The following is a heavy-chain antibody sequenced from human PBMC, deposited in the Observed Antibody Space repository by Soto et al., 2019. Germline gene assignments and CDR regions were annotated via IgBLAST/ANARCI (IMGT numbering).Heavy chain of an antibody. CDR2: IYYSGST. CDR1: GGTVSSSSYY. CDR3: ARHVDYGDYHTDY. Sequence: SETLSLTCTVSGGTVSSSSYYWGWIRQPPGKGLEWIGSIYYSGSTYYNPSLKSRVTVSGDTSKSQFSLRLSSVTAADTAVYYCARHVDYGDYHTDYWGQGTLVTVSS. V-gene: IGHV4-39*01. J-gene: IGHJ4*02. D-gene: IGHD4-17*01.